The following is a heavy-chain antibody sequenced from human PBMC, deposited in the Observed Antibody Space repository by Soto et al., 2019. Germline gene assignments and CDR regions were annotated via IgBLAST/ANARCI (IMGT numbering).Heavy chain of an antibody. D-gene: IGHD2-15*01. CDR1: GDSISTVDYF. CDR3: ARGRYCLTGRCFPNWFDP. Sequence: SETLSLTCSVSGDSISTVDYFWAWIRQPPGQALEYIGYIYKSTTTYYNPSFESRVAISLDTSKSQFSLNVTSVTAADTAVYFCARGRYCLTGRCFPNWFDPWGQGTLVTVSS. CDR2: IYKSTTT. V-gene: IGHV4-30-4*01. J-gene: IGHJ5*02.